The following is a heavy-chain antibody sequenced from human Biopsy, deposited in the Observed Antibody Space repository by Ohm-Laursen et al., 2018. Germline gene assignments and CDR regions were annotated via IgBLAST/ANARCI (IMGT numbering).Heavy chain of an antibody. CDR2: IYYSGST. Sequence: SDILSLTCSVSGGSVSSGSYYWSWIRQPPGKGLEWIGYIYYSGSTNYNPSLRSRVTISVDRSKNQFSLELSSVTAADSAVYYCARVGAGAPSIDYFDYWGQGALVTVSS. CDR1: GGSVSSGSYY. D-gene: IGHD1-26*01. J-gene: IGHJ4*02. V-gene: IGHV4-61*01. CDR3: ARVGAGAPSIDYFDY.